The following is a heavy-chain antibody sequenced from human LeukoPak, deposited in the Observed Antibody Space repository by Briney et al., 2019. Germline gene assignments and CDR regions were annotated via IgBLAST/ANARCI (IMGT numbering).Heavy chain of an antibody. Sequence: PSGTLSLTCAVSGGSISSSNWWSWVRQPPGMGLEWIGEIYHSGSTNYNPSLKSRVTISVDKSKNQFSLKLSSVTAADTAVYYCARDCDTSSSSWYRYYFDYWGQGTLVTVSS. CDR1: GGSISSSNW. J-gene: IGHJ4*02. CDR3: ARDCDTSSSSWYRYYFDY. CDR2: IYHSGST. D-gene: IGHD6-13*01. V-gene: IGHV4-4*02.